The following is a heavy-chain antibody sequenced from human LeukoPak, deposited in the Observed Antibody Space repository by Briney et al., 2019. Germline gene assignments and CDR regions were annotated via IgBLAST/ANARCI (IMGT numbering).Heavy chain of an antibody. Sequence: ASVKVSCVASGYTFTGYYIHWVRPAPGQGLEWMGWINPNSGGSNYAQKFQGRVTMTRDTSISTAYMELSRLRSDDTAVYYCAGDEGMFSSSPTSYWGRGTLVTVSS. V-gene: IGHV1-2*02. CDR1: GYTFTGYY. D-gene: IGHD2-2*01. J-gene: IGHJ4*02. CDR3: AGDEGMFSSSPTSY. CDR2: INPNSGGS.